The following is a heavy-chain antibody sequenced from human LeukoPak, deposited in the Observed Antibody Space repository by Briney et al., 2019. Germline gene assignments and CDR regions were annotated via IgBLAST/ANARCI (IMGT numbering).Heavy chain of an antibody. J-gene: IGHJ4*02. CDR1: GGSISSGGYS. CDR2: IYHSGST. V-gene: IGHV4-30-2*01. D-gene: IGHD1-26*01. Sequence: SETLSLTCTVSGGSISSGGYSWSWIRQPPGKGLEWIGYIYHSGSTYYNPSLKSRVTISVDTSKNQFSLKLSSVTAADTAVYYCARSLGARLDYWGQGTLVTVSS. CDR3: ARSLGARLDY.